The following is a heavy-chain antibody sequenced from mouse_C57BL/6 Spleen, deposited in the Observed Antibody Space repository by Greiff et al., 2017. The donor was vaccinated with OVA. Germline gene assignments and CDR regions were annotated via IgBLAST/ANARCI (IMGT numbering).Heavy chain of an antibody. CDR3: AREGYFWYFDV. CDR1: GYTFTSYW. J-gene: IGHJ1*03. CDR2: IYPSDSET. Sequence: VQLQQSGAELVRPGSSVKLSRKASGYTFTSYWMDWVKQRPGQGLEWIGNIYPSDSETHYNQKFKDKATLTVDKSSSTAYMQLSSLTSEDSAVYYCAREGYFWYFDVWGTGTTVTVSS. V-gene: IGHV1-61*01. D-gene: IGHD3-1*01.